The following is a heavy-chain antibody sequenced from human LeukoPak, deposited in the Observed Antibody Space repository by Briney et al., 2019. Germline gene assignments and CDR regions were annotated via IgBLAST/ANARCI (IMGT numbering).Heavy chain of an antibody. CDR3: ARDTDTAMVTYDY. J-gene: IGHJ4*02. Sequence: GGSLRLSCAASGFTFSSYAMHWVRQAPGKGLEWVAVISYDGSNKYYAGSVKGRFTISRDNSKNTLYLQMNSLRAEDTAVYYCARDTDTAMVTYDYWGQGTLVTVSS. D-gene: IGHD5-18*01. V-gene: IGHV3-30*04. CDR2: ISYDGSNK. CDR1: GFTFSSYA.